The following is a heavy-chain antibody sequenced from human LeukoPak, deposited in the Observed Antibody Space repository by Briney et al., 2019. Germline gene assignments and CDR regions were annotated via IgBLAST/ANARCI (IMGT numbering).Heavy chain of an antibody. V-gene: IGHV3-11*04. CDR3: ARDSLFYYYYYMDV. D-gene: IGHD3-3*01. J-gene: IGHJ6*03. CDR1: GFTFSDCY. Sequence: GGSLRLSCAASGFTFSDCYMSWIRQAPGKGLEWVSYISSSGSTIYYADSVKGRFTISRDNAKNSLYLQMNSLRAEDTAVYYCARDSLFYYYYYMDVWGKGTTVTISS. CDR2: ISSSGSTI.